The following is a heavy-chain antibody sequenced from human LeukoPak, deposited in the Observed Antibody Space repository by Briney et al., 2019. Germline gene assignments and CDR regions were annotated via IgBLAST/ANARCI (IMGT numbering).Heavy chain of an antibody. D-gene: IGHD3-3*01. V-gene: IGHV3-33*01. CDR2: IWYDGSNK. Sequence: GGSLRLSCAASGFTFSSYGMHWVRKAPGKGLEWVEVIWYDGSNKYYADSVKGRFTISRDNSKNTLYLQMNSLRAEDTAVYYCARDFYREYDFWSGVAFDIWGQGTMVTVSS. CDR3: ARDFYREYDFWSGVAFDI. J-gene: IGHJ3*02. CDR1: GFTFSSYG.